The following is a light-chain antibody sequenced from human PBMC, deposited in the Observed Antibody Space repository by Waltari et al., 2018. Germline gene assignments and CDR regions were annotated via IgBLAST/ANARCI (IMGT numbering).Light chain of an antibody. CDR3: SSYTTSTAPGV. CDR1: SSDVGAYNF. Sequence: QSALTQPASVSGSPGQSITISFPGTSSDVGAYNFVPWYQQHPGKAPHLIIYEVSERPPGVSNRFSGSKSDNTASLTISGLQAEDEADYYCSSYTTSTAPGVFGAGTKVTVL. V-gene: IGLV2-14*01. J-gene: IGLJ1*01. CDR2: EVS.